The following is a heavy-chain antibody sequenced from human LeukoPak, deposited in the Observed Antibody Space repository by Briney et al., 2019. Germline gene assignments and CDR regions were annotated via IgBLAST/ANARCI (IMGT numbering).Heavy chain of an antibody. CDR3: ARDPAASNYAHDAFDI. J-gene: IGHJ3*02. Sequence: PGGSLRLSCTASGFSFSTYSMNWVRQAPGKGLEWVSYIVGSSSNIYYADSVKGRFTISRDNAKNSLYLQMNSLRAEDTAVYYCARDPAASNYAHDAFDIWGQGTMVTVSS. D-gene: IGHD4-11*01. CDR2: IVGSSSNI. CDR1: GFSFSTYS. V-gene: IGHV3-48*04.